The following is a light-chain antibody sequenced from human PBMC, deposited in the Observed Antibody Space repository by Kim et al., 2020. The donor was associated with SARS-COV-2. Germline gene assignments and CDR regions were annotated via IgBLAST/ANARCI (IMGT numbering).Light chain of an antibody. CDR1: QNIRND. J-gene: IGKJ1*01. CDR2: GAS. V-gene: IGKV1-6*01. Sequence: ASVGDRVTITCRAGQNIRNDLGLYQQKLGKAPKLLIYGASTLQSGVPSRFSGSGSGTDFTLTISSLQPEDFATYYCLQDYNYPWTFGQGTKVDIK. CDR3: LQDYNYPWT.